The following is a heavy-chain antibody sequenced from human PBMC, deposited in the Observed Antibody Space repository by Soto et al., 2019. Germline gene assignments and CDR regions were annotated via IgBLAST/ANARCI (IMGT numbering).Heavy chain of an antibody. CDR2: INAGFGPP. CDR1: GVTFGRYA. D-gene: IGHD2-15*01. J-gene: IGHJ6*01. CDR3: ATDFSGGSWYGATCMDG. V-gene: IGHV1-69*06. Sequence: GTSVKVSCTASGVTFGRYANNWVPQAPVRSREWMRQINAGFGPPDLAQMFQGRVTITADKPTTTVYMELSSLRSDETAVYYCATDFSGGSWYGATCMDGCGQGTMVTVSS.